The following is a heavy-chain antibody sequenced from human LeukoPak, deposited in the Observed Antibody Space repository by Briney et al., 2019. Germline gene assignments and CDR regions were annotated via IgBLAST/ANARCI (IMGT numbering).Heavy chain of an antibody. J-gene: IGHJ6*03. D-gene: IGHD2-21*02. V-gene: IGHV4-38-2*02. Sequence: SETLSLTCTVSDYSISSGYGYYWGWIRQPPGKGLEWIGNIYHSGITYYNHFNSSLKSRVTISVDTSKNQFSLNLSSVTAADTAVYYCARTWAYCGGDCYLPPYYYYYYMDVWGKGATVTISS. CDR2: IYHSGIT. CDR1: DYSISSGYGYY. CDR3: ARTWAYCGGDCYLPPYYYYYYMDV.